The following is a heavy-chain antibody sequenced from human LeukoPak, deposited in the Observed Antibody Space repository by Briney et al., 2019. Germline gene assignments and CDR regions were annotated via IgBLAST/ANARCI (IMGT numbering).Heavy chain of an antibody. J-gene: IGHJ3*01. CDR1: GFTFSDYA. CDR2: ISGNGATT. D-gene: IGHD1-26*01. V-gene: IGHV3-23*01. CDR3: ANFVWEPRAFDL. Sequence: HPGGSLRLSCAGSGFTFSDYAMSWVRQTPGKGLQWASGISGNGATTYYADSVKGRFTISRDNSKNTLYLQMNSLRAEDSAIYYCANFVWEPRAFDLWGQGTMVTVSS.